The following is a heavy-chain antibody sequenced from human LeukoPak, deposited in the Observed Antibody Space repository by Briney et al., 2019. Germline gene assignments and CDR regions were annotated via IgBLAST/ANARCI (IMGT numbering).Heavy chain of an antibody. J-gene: IGHJ4*02. CDR3: ARAGGGLDY. CDR2: ISAYNGNT. Sequence: ASVKVSCKASGYTFTSYGISWVRQAPGQGLEWMGWISAYNGNTNYAQKFQGRVTITADESTSTAYMELSSLRSEDTAVYSCARAGGGLDYWGQETLVTVSS. D-gene: IGHD3-10*01. V-gene: IGHV1-18*01. CDR1: GYTFTSYG.